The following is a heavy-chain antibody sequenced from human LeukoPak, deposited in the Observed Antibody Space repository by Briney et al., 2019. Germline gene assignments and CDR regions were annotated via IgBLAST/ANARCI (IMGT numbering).Heavy chain of an antibody. CDR1: GYTFTSYD. J-gene: IGHJ4*02. CDR2: MKPNSGNT. V-gene: IGHV1-8*01. Sequence: ASVKVSCKASGYTFTSYDINWVRQATGRGFEWMGWMKPNSGNTGYAQKFQGRVTMTRNTSISTAYMELSSLRSEDTAVYYCARDSYYGSGTYSYWGQGTLVTVSS. CDR3: ARDSYYGSGTYSY. D-gene: IGHD3-10*01.